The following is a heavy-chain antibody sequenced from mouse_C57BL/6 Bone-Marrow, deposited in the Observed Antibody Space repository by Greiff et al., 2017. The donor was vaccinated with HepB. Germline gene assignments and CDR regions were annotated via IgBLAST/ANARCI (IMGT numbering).Heavy chain of an antibody. CDR3: AREPLLREGYFDV. CDR1: GYTFTSYW. D-gene: IGHD1-2*01. CDR2: IHPNSGST. V-gene: IGHV1-64*01. J-gene: IGHJ1*03. Sequence: VQLQQPGAELVKPGASVKLSCKASGYTFTSYWMHWVKQRPGQGLEWIGMIHPNSGSTNYNEKFKSKATLTVDKSSSTAYMQLSSLTSEDSAVYYCAREPLLREGYFDVWGTGTTVTVSS.